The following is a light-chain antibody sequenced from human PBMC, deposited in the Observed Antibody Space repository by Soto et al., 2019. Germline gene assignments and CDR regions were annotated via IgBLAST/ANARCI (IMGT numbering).Light chain of an antibody. J-gene: IGLJ2*01. CDR1: NIGSKS. Sequence: SYVLTQPPTVSVAPGQTARMTCGGNNIGSKSVHWYQQKPGQAPVVVVYDNRDRPSGIPERISGSNSGNTATLTISRVEAGDEADYYCQVWDSSNDHVLFGAGTKLTVL. CDR2: DNR. CDR3: QVWDSSNDHVL. V-gene: IGLV3-21*02.